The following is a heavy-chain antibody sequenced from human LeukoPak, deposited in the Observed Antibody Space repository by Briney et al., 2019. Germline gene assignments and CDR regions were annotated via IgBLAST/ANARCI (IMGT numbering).Heavy chain of an antibody. J-gene: IGHJ4*02. V-gene: IGHV4-38-2*01. Sequence: GSLRLSCAASGFTFSSYNMNWVRQAPGKGLEWIGSIYHSGSTYYNPSLKSRVTISVDTSKNQFSLKLSSVTAADTAVYYCARVPASYSSSWLNDYWGQGTLVTVSS. D-gene: IGHD6-13*01. CDR1: GFTFSSYN. CDR3: ARVPASYSSSWLNDY. CDR2: IYHSGST.